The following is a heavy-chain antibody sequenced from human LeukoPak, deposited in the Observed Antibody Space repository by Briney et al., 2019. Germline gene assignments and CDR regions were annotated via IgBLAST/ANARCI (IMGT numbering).Heavy chain of an antibody. CDR2: IYYSGST. J-gene: IGHJ4*02. V-gene: IGHV4-59*01. CDR3: ARVVRNREYYYGSSGYYYVFDY. Sequence: SETPSLTCTVSGGSISSYYWSWIRQPPGKGLEWIGYIYYSGSTNYNPSLKSRVTISVDTSKNQFSLKLSSVTAADTAVYYCARVVRNREYYYGSSGYYYVFDYWGQGTLVTVSS. CDR1: GGSISSYY. D-gene: IGHD3-22*01.